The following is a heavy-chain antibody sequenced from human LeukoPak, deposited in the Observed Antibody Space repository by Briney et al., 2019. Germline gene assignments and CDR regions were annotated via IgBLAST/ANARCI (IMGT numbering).Heavy chain of an antibody. V-gene: IGHV1-2*02. D-gene: IGHD2-2*01. CDR2: VDPNSGNT. CDR3: ARDLIRCSSSVCRAFDI. CDR1: GYSFTGYY. Sequence: ASLTVSCKASGYSFTGYYMHWGRQAPGQGLEWMGWVDPNSGNTYYTQRFQGRVTMTRHTSISTAYMELNRLTSDDTAVYYCARDLIRCSSSVCRAFDIWGQGTVVTVSS. J-gene: IGHJ3*02.